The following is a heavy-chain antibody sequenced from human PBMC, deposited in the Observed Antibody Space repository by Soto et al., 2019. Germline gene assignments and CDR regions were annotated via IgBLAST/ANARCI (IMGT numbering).Heavy chain of an antibody. J-gene: IGHJ5*01. D-gene: IGHD3-10*02. Sequence: SLTCALSRGSINTYYWYWVRQPPGKGLEWIGNIHHSGSTNYNPSLNSRVTISIDTSKNKLSLWLNSVTAADTAVYYCARVVDRRYGICSFWFGSSVRGCLVAVSS. CDR1: RGSINTYY. CDR3: ARVVDRRYGICSFWFGS. V-gene: IGHV4-59*01. CDR2: IHHSGST.